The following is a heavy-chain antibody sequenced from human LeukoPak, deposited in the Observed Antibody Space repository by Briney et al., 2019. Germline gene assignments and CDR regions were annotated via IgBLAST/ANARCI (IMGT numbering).Heavy chain of an antibody. CDR3: ARDNYYDYHAFDI. D-gene: IGHD3-22*01. CDR1: GDSVSSNSAG. Sequence: SQTLSLTCAISGDSVSSNSAGWNWIRQSPSRGLEWLGRTYYRCKWYNDYAVSVRSRIIINPDTSKNQFSLQLISVTPYDTAVYSCARDNYYDYHAFDIWGQGTMVTVSS. CDR2: TYYRCKWYN. J-gene: IGHJ3*02. V-gene: IGHV6-1*01.